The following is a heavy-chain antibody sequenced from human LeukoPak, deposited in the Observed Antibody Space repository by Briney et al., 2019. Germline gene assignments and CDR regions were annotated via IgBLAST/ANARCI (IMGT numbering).Heavy chain of an antibody. CDR1: SGSISRYY. CDR2: FHYSGNT. D-gene: IGHD6-13*01. V-gene: IGHV4-59*08. Sequence: SETLSLTCTVSSGSISRYYWSWIRQPPGKGLEWIGYFHYSGNTNYNPSLSSRITMSVDTSKNQFSLKLNSVTAADTAVYYCARRAAALDYWGQGTLVTVSS. J-gene: IGHJ4*02. CDR3: ARRAAALDY.